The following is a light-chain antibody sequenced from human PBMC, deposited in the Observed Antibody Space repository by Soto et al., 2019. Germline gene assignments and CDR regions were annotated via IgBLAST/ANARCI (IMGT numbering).Light chain of an antibody. CDR3: AAWDDSLNAWA. CDR1: SSNIGRNT. CDR2: SSD. Sequence: QLVLTQPPSASGTPGQRVTISCSGSSSNIGRNTVKWYRQLPGTAPKLLIGSSDQRPSGVPDRFFGSQSGTSASLAISGLQSEDEADDICAAWDDSLNAWAFGGGTKLTVL. J-gene: IGLJ3*02. V-gene: IGLV1-44*01.